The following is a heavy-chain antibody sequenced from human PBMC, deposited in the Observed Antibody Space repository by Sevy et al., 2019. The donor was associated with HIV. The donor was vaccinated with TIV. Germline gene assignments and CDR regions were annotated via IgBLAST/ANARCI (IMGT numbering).Heavy chain of an antibody. J-gene: IGHJ4*02. D-gene: IGHD3-10*01. CDR1: GFTFSTYN. CDR2: ISGLSNYI. V-gene: IGHV3-21*06. Sequence: GGSLRLSCAASGFTFSTYNMNWVRQAPGKGLEWVSSISGLSNYIYYADSMKGRFTISRDNAKNTLNLQMNSLRGGDTAVYFCARGPPDGSYDYLYFWVQGILVTVSS. CDR3: ARGPPDGSYDYLYF.